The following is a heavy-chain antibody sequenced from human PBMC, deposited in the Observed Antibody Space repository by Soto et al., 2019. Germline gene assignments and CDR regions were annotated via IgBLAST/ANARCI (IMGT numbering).Heavy chain of an antibody. J-gene: IGHJ4*02. CDR2: VWYDGSNK. D-gene: IGHD2-15*01. V-gene: IGHV3-33*01. CDR1: GFTFSSYG. Sequence: QVQLVESGGGVVQPGRSLRLSCAASGFTFSSYGMHWVRQAPGKGLAWVAVVWYDGSNKYYADSVKGRFTISGDNSKNTLYLQMNGLRAEDTAVYYCARDGYCSGGSCYSVPVFDYWGQGTLVTVSS. CDR3: ARDGYCSGGSCYSVPVFDY.